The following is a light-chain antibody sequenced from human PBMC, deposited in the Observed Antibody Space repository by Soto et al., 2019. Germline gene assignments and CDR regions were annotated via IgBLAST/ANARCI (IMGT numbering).Light chain of an antibody. CDR1: QSLSNS. J-gene: IGKJ4*01. CDR2: DIS. V-gene: IGKV3-11*01. Sequence: EIVLTQSPATLSLSPGERATLFCRASQSLSNSLAWYQQKPGQPPRLLIYDISTRTTGIPDRISGIGSETDFTLTISSLEPEDFAPYYCQQRRNWPLTFGGGTRVDIK. CDR3: QQRRNWPLT.